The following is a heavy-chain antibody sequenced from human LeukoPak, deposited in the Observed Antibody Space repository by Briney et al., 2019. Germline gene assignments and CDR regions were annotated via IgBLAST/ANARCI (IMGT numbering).Heavy chain of an antibody. V-gene: IGHV3-23*01. Sequence: SGGSLRLSCAASGFTFSNFAMSWVRQAPGKGLEWVSAIGGSDGTTYYADSVKGRFTISRDNSKNTLYLQMNSLRAEDTAVYYCVKGVSGWPYYFDFWGQGTLVTVSS. CDR1: GFTFSNFA. CDR3: VKGVSGWPYYFDF. D-gene: IGHD6-19*01. J-gene: IGHJ4*02. CDR2: IGGSDGTT.